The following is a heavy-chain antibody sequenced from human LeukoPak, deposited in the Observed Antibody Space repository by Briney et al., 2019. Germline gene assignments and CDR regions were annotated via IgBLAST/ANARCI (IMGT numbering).Heavy chain of an antibody. V-gene: IGHV4-34*01. CDR1: GFTFSSYS. D-gene: IGHD3-22*01. CDR2: INHSGST. Sequence: GSLRLSCAASGFTFSSYSMNWVRQAPGKGLEWIGEINHSGSTNYNPSLKSRVTISVDTSKNQFSLKLSSVTAADTAVYYCARGRPLVIRQLNWFDPWGQGTLVTVSS. J-gene: IGHJ5*02. CDR3: ARGRPLVIRQLNWFDP.